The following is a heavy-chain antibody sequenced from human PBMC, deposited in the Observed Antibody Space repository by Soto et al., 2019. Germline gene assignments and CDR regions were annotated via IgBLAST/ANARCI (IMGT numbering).Heavy chain of an antibody. J-gene: IGHJ5*02. Sequence: PVGSLRLSCAASGFTISTYAMTWVRQAPGKGLECVSGVTGSGSQIYYADSVKGRFTISKDNSKNTLYLQMSSLREEDTALYYCAKDAVYRDGLWLMDSWGQGTLVTVSS. CDR2: VTGSGSQI. V-gene: IGHV3-23*01. CDR1: GFTISTYA. CDR3: AKDAVYRDGLWLMDS. D-gene: IGHD2-21*01.